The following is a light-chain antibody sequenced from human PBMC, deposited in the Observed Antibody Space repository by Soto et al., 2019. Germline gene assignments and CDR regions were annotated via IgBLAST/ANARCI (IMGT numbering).Light chain of an antibody. Sequence: QSALAQPASVSASPGQSITISCTGTSSDVGAYDYVSWYQQHPGAVPKLILYDVINRPSGVSNRFSGFKSGNTAFLTISGLQAEDEADYYCSSDTTKSTVLFGGGTKLTVL. CDR3: SSDTTKSTVL. CDR2: DVI. J-gene: IGLJ2*01. V-gene: IGLV2-14*03. CDR1: SSDVGAYDY.